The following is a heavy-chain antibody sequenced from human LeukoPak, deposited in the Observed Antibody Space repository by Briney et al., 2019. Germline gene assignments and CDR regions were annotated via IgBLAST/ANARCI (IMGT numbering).Heavy chain of an antibody. CDR3: AKYSYNYGAFDY. J-gene: IGHJ4*02. V-gene: IGHV3-23*01. CDR1: GFTFSSYT. CDR2: IIGSGGST. D-gene: IGHD5-18*01. Sequence: GGSLRLSCAASGFTFSSYTLNWVRQAPGEGLGCVSAIIGSGGSTYYADSVKGRFTISRDNSKNTLYLQMNSLRAEDTAVYYCAKYSYNYGAFDYWGQGTLVTVSS.